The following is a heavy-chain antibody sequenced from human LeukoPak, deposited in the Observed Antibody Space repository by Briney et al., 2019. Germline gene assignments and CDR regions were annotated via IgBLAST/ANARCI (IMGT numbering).Heavy chain of an antibody. D-gene: IGHD3-16*01. CDR3: AKDFGLGVRTGYYFDY. CDR2: LTWDGGIT. V-gene: IGHV3-43*01. Sequence: PGGSLRLSCAASGFTFDDCTMHWVRQAPGKGLEWVSLLTWDGGITYYGDSVKGRFTISRDNSKNSLYLQMNSLRTEDTALYFCAKDFGLGVRTGYYFDYWGQGTLVTVSS. J-gene: IGHJ4*02. CDR1: GFTFDDCT.